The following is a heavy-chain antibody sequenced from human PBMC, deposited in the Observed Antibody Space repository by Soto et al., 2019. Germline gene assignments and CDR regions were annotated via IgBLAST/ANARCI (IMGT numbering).Heavy chain of an antibody. Sequence: GWSLRLSCAASGFTVSSNYMSWVRHAPGKGLEWVSVIYSGGSTYYADSVKGRFTISRDNSKNTLYLQMNSLRAEDTAVYYCASESHSYGYPHWLEPWGKGTLVTVSS. V-gene: IGHV3-53*01. J-gene: IGHJ5*02. CDR2: IYSGGST. D-gene: IGHD5-18*01. CDR3: ASESHSYGYPHWLEP. CDR1: GFTVSSNY.